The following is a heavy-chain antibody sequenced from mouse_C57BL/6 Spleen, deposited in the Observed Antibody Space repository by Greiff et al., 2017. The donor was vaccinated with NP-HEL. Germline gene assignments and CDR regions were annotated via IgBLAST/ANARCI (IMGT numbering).Heavy chain of an antibody. Sequence: VKLQQPGAELVRPGTSVTLTCKASGYTFTSYWMHWVKQRPGQGLEWIGVLDPSDSYTNYNQQFKGKATLTVDTSSSTAYMQLSSLTSEDSAVYDCARKGEDYLDYWGQGTTLTVSS. CDR2: LDPSDSYT. V-gene: IGHV1-59*01. J-gene: IGHJ2*01. CDR3: ARKGEDYLDY. D-gene: IGHD3-3*01. CDR1: GYTFTSYW.